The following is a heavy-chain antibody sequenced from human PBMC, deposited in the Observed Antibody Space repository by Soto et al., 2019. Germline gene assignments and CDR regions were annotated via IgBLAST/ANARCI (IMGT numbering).Heavy chain of an antibody. CDR3: ARAQKAGITGTFSYYYGMDV. Sequence: QVQLVQSGAEVKKPGASVKVSCKASGYTFTSYYMHWVRQAPGQGLEWMGIINPSGGSTSYAQKCQGRVNMTRDTSTSTVYMELSSLRSEDTAVYYCARAQKAGITGTFSYYYGMDVWGQGTTVTVSS. D-gene: IGHD1-20*01. V-gene: IGHV1-46*01. CDR2: INPSGGST. J-gene: IGHJ6*02. CDR1: GYTFTSYY.